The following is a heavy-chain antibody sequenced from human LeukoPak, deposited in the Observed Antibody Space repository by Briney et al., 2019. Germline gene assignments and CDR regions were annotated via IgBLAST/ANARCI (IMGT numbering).Heavy chain of an antibody. Sequence: GGSLRLSCAASGFTFSSYSMNWVRQAPGKGLEWVSSISSSSSYIYYADSVKGRFTISRDNAKNSLYLQMNSLRAEDTAVYYCARVYYGSGSFRYYYYMDVWGKGTTVTISS. CDR2: ISSSSSYI. CDR1: GFTFSSYS. V-gene: IGHV3-21*01. D-gene: IGHD3-10*01. CDR3: ARVYYGSGSFRYYYYMDV. J-gene: IGHJ6*03.